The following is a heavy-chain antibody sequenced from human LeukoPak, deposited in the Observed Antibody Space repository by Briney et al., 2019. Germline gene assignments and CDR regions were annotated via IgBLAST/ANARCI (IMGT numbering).Heavy chain of an antibody. V-gene: IGHV1-2*06. D-gene: IGHD2-2*01. Sequence: ASVKVSCKASGYTFTGYYMHWVRQAPGQGLEWMGRINPNSGGTNYAQKFQGRVTTTRDTSISTAYMELSRLRSDDTAVYYCARDGGYCSSTSCYEFNWFDPWGQGTLVTVSS. CDR2: INPNSGGT. CDR1: GYTFTGYY. J-gene: IGHJ5*02. CDR3: ARDGGYCSSTSCYEFNWFDP.